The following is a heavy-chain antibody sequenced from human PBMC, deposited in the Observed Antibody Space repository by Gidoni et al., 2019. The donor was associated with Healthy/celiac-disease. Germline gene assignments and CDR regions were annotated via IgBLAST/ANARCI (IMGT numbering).Heavy chain of an antibody. CDR3: ARDPHGDTAAHFDY. V-gene: IGHV3-30-3*01. J-gene: IGHJ4*02. Sequence: QVQLVASGGGVVQPVRSLRLSCAASGFPFSSYAMHWVRQAPGKGLEWVAVISYDGSNKYYADSVKGRFTISRDNSKNTLYLQMNSLRAEDTAVYYCARDPHGDTAAHFDYWGQGTLVTVSS. CDR2: ISYDGSNK. CDR1: GFPFSSYA. D-gene: IGHD6-13*01.